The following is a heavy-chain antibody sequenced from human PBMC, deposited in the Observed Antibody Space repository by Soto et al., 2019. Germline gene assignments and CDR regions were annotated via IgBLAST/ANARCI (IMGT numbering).Heavy chain of an antibody. CDR2: IYHSGST. CDR3: ARDMGCSGGRCYSLDY. Sequence: QVQLQESGPGLVKPSGTLSLTCAVSGGSISSSNWWSWVRQPPGKGLEWIGEIYHSGSTNYNPSLKSRVTRSVAKSKNQFSLKLSSVTAADTAVYYCARDMGCSGGRCYSLDYWGQGTLVTVSS. CDR1: GGSISSSNW. J-gene: IGHJ4*02. D-gene: IGHD2-15*01. V-gene: IGHV4-4*02.